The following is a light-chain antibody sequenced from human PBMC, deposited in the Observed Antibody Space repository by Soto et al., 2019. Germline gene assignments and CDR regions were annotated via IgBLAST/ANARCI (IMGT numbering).Light chain of an antibody. Sequence: QSALTQPRSVSGSPGQSVTVSCIGTSSDVGDYNSVSWYQQHPGKAPKLMIYDVSKRPSGVPDRFSGSKSGNTASLTISGLQAEDEADYYCCSYVGSYSYVFGIGTKLTFL. V-gene: IGLV2-11*01. J-gene: IGLJ1*01. CDR2: DVS. CDR3: CSYVGSYSYV. CDR1: SSDVGDYNS.